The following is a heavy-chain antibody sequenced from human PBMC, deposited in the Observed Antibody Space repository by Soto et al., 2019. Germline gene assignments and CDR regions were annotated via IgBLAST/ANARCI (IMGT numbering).Heavy chain of an antibody. J-gene: IGHJ3*01. V-gene: IGHV3-21*01. CDR2: ISSNGGVI. CDR3: ARLGMGATALDTFDL. D-gene: IGHD1-1*01. Sequence: GGSLRLSCAASGFTFSSYSMNWVRQAPGKGREWVSSISSNGGVIFYADSMKGRFTISRDNAKNSLYLQLSSLRAEDTALYYCARLGMGATALDTFDLWGQGTMVTVSS. CDR1: GFTFSSYS.